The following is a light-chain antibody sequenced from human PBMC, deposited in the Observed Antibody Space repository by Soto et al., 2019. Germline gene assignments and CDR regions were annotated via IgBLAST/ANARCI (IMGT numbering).Light chain of an antibody. V-gene: IGKV3-15*01. CDR3: QQYNNWPLWT. Sequence: EIVMTQSPATLSVSPGERATLSCRASQSVSSNLAWYQQKPGQAPRLLIYGASTRATGIPARFSGSWSGTEFTRTISSLQSEDFAGYYCQQYNNWPLWTVGQGTKVEI. CDR1: QSVSSN. J-gene: IGKJ1*01. CDR2: GAS.